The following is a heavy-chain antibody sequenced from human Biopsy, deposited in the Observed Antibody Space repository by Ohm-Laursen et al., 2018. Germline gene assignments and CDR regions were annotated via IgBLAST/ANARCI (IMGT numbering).Heavy chain of an antibody. CDR2: IYYTGHT. CDR3: ARLTGDPSY. Sequence: GTLSFTWTVSSGSIKRYYWNWIRQSPGKGLEWIGFIYYTGHTNYNPSLKSRATISVDTSKNQFSLKVISVTAADTAVYYCARLTGDPSYWGQGILVTVSS. D-gene: IGHD7-27*01. V-gene: IGHV4-59*01. CDR1: SGSIKRYY. J-gene: IGHJ4*02.